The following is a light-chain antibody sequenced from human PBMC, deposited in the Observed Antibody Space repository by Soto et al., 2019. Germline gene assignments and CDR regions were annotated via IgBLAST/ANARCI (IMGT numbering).Light chain of an antibody. CDR1: SSNIGSTD. J-gene: IGLJ1*01. V-gene: IGLV1-44*01. CDR2: SDN. CDR3: AAWDGRLNGHV. Sequence: QSVLTQPPSASGTPGQRVTISCSGSSSNIGSTDVSWYQQLPGTAPKLLVYSDNQRPSGVPDRFSCSKSGTSASLAISGLQSEDEADYYWAAWDGRLNGHVFGTGTKVTVL.